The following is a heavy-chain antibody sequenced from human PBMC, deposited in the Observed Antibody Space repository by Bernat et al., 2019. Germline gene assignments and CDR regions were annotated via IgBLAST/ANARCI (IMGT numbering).Heavy chain of an antibody. CDR1: GGSISSYY. D-gene: IGHD4-17*01. J-gene: IGHJ4*02. CDR2: IYTSGST. Sequence: QVQLQESGPGLVKPSETLSLTCTVSGGSISSYYWSWIRQPAGKGLEWIGRIYTSGSTNYNPSLKSRDTMSVDTSKNQFSLKLGSVSAADTAVYYCATTMTTPNGAGNFDDWGRGTLVTVSS. V-gene: IGHV4-4*07. CDR3: ATTMTTPNGAGNFDD.